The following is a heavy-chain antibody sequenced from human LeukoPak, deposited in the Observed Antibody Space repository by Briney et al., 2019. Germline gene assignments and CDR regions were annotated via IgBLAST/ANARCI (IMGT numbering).Heavy chain of an antibody. V-gene: IGHV1-18*01. J-gene: IGHJ5*02. CDR2: ISAYNGNT. Sequence: ASVKVSCKASGYTFTSYGISWVRQAPGQGLEWMGWISAYNGNTNYAQKLQGRVTMTTDTSTSTAYMELRSLRSDDTAVYYCARETKGYSSSWYGGANWFDPWGQGTLVTVSS. D-gene: IGHD6-13*01. CDR3: ARETKGYSSSWYGGANWFDP. CDR1: GYTFTSYG.